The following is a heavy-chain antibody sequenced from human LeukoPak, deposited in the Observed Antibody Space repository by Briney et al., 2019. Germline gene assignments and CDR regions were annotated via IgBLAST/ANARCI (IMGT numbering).Heavy chain of an antibody. J-gene: IGHJ4*02. CDR2: IWYDGSNK. V-gene: IGHV3-33*01. CDR3: ATRTAATGPHFDS. CDR1: GFTFSSYG. D-gene: IGHD1-14*01. Sequence: GGSLRLSCAASGFTFSSYGMHWVRQAPGKGLEWVAVIWYDGSNKYYADSVKGRFTISRDNSKNTPYLQINSLRPEDTAVYYCATRTAATGPHFDSWGQGTLVTVSS.